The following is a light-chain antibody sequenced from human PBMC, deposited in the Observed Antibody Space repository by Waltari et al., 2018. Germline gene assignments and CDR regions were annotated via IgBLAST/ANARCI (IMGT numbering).Light chain of an antibody. CDR1: NIETKS. CDR3: QVWDANNEPGV. V-gene: IGLV3-21*04. CDR2: YDS. J-gene: IGLJ1*01. Sequence: SYVLTQPPSVSVAPGETARLTCGGNNIETKSVTWYQQKPGKAPVLVISYDSDRPSGIPERFSGSNSGNTATLTISRVEAGDEADYYCQVWDANNEPGVFGTGTEVTVL.